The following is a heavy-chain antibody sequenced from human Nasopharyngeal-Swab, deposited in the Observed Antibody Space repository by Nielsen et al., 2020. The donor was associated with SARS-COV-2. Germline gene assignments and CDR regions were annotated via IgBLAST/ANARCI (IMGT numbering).Heavy chain of an antibody. CDR2: MNPKSDDK. Sequence: ASVKVSCKASGYSFTGYYIHWVRQAPGQGLEWMGWMNPKSDDKKYAQKFQGRATMTSDTSISTAYMELSRLTFDDTAVYYCARVFYGSIPEPYAVGVWGQGTTVTVS. CDR1: GYSFTGYY. D-gene: IGHD3-10*01. V-gene: IGHV1-2*02. J-gene: IGHJ6*02. CDR3: ARVFYGSIPEPYAVGV.